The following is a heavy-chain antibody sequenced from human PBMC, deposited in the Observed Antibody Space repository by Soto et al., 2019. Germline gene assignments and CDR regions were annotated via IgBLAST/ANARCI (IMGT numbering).Heavy chain of an antibody. Sequence: QEQLVQSGAEVKKPGSSVKVSCKASGGTSSSFAIRWVRQAPGQGLEWMGGIIPMFGTTKYAQKFQGRLTITADESTFTAYMELTSLRSEDTAVYFCAAVWSGYYGRGYYFDYWGQGTLVTVSS. CDR2: IIPMFGTT. V-gene: IGHV1-69*01. J-gene: IGHJ4*02. D-gene: IGHD3-3*01. CDR1: GGTSSSFA. CDR3: AAVWSGYYGRGYYFDY.